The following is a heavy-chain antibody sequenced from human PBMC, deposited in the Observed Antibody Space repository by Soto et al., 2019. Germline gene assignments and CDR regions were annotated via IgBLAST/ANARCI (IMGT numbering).Heavy chain of an antibody. J-gene: IGHJ4*02. CDR3: ARLGGIVDTGTWIQ. Sequence: GESLKISCKASGYRFSTYWIGWVRQRPGKGPEWMAIIYPGDSDTRENPSFQVQVTISADKSSNTVHLQWRSLKASDTAIYYCARLGGIVDTGTWIQWGQGTPVTVSS. CDR2: IYPGDSDT. V-gene: IGHV5-51*01. CDR1: GYRFSTYW. D-gene: IGHD1-26*01.